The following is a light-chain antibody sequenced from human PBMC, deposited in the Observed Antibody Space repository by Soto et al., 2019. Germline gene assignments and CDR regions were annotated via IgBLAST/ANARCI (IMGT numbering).Light chain of an antibody. CDR2: VAS. CDR1: QSVSTN. CDR3: QQYNNWPPFT. Sequence: EIVMTQSPATLSVSPGERAILSCRASQSVSTNLGWYQQKPGQAPRLHIFVASTRATGIPARFSGSGSGTEFTLTISSLQSEDSAVYYCQQYNNWPPFTFGQGTRLEIK. J-gene: IGKJ5*01. V-gene: IGKV3-15*01.